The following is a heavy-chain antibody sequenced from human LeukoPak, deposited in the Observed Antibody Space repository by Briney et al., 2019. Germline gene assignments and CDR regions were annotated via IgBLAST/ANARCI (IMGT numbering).Heavy chain of an antibody. V-gene: IGHV1-8*03. J-gene: IGHJ3*02. CDR1: GYTFTSYD. CDR3: ARGRERQWLDDAFDI. Sequence: ASVKVSCKASGYTFTSYDINWVRQATGQGLEGMGWMNPNSGNTGYAQKFQGRVTITRNTSISTAYMELSSLRSEDTAVYYCARGRERQWLDDAFDIWGQGTMVTVSS. CDR2: MNPNSGNT. D-gene: IGHD6-19*01.